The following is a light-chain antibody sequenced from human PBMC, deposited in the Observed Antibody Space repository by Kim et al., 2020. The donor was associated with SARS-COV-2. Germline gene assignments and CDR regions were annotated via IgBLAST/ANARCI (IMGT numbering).Light chain of an antibody. Sequence: ASVGDRITITCRGSQPISKFLKWYQQKPGEAPELLIYAASILHVGVPSRFSGSASGTDFTLAISSLQPEDSATYYCQQSSNTPWTFGQGTKVDIK. CDR2: AAS. V-gene: IGKV1-39*01. J-gene: IGKJ1*01. CDR1: QPISKF. CDR3: QQSSNTPWT.